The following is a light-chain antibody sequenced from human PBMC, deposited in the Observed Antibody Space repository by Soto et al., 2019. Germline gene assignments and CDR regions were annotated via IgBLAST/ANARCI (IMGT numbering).Light chain of an antibody. J-gene: IGKJ3*01. Sequence: DIQMTQSPTSLSASVGDRVTITCRASQGIRNFGAWYQQKPGKAPKLLIYAASTLQSGVRSRFSGSGSGTDFTVTINSLQPEDVATYSCQKYSSVPVFGPGTKVEIK. CDR2: AAS. V-gene: IGKV1-27*01. CDR1: QGIRNF. CDR3: QKYSSVPV.